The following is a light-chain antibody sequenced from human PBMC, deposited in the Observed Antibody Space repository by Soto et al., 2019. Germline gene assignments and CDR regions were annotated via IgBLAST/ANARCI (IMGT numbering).Light chain of an antibody. CDR1: SSNIGSNT. V-gene: IGLV1-44*01. CDR2: SNN. J-gene: IGLJ1*01. CDR3: AAWDDSLNGYV. Sequence: QAVVTQPPPASGTPGQRVTISCSGSSSNIGSNTVNWYQQLPGTAPKLLIYSNNQRPSGVPDRFSGSKSGTSASLAISGLQSEDEADYYCAAWDDSLNGYVFGTGTSSPS.